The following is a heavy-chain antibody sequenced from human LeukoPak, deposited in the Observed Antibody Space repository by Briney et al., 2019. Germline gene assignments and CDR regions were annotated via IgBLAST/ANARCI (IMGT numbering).Heavy chain of an antibody. J-gene: IGHJ6*03. CDR1: GFTFSSYA. D-gene: IGHD2-15*01. Sequence: GSLRLSCAASGFTFSSYAMHWVRQAPGKGLEWVAVISYDGSNKYYADSVKGRFTISRDNSKSTLYLQMNSLRAEDTAVYYCAKIPRGGYMDVWGKGTTVTVSS. CDR3: AKIPRGGYMDV. CDR2: ISYDGSNK. V-gene: IGHV3-30-3*01.